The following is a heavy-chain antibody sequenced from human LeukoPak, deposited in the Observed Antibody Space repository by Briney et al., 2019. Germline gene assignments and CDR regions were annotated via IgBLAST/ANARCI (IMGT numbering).Heavy chain of an antibody. D-gene: IGHD6-19*01. CDR2: IYYSGST. CDR1: GGFISVYY. J-gene: IGHJ4*02. CDR3: AREVAVAGIGY. Sequence: PSETLSLTCTVSGGFISVYYWSWIRQPPGKGLEWIGYIYYSGSTYYNPSLKSRVTISVDTSKNQFSLKLSSVTAADTAVYYCAREVAVAGIGYWGQGTLVTVSS. V-gene: IGHV4-30-4*08.